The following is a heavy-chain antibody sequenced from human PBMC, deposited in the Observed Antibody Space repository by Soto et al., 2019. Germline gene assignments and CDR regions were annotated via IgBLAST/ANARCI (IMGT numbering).Heavy chain of an antibody. V-gene: IGHV4-39*01. D-gene: IGHD3-10*01. Sequence: PSETLSLTCTVSGGSISSSSYYWGWIRQPPGTGLEWIGSIYYSGSTYYNPSLKSRVTISVDTSKNQFSLKLSSVTAADTAVYYCARRALWFGELLSNRYYYYGMDVWGQVTTVTVSS. CDR2: IYYSGST. J-gene: IGHJ6*02. CDR1: GGSISSSSYY. CDR3: ARRALWFGELLSNRYYYYGMDV.